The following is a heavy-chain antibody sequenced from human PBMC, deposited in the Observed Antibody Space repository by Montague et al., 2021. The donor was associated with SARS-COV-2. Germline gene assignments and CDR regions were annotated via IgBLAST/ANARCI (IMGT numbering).Heavy chain of an antibody. CDR2: ISWNSGSI. D-gene: IGHD3-10*01. CDR3: AKLRRLLWFGVDNAFDI. V-gene: IGHV3-9*01. J-gene: IGHJ3*02. CDR1: GFTFDDYA. Sequence: SLRLSCAASGFTFDDYAMHWVRQAPGKGLEWVSGISWNSGSIGYADSVKGRFTISRDNAKNSLYLQMNSLRAEDTALYYCAKLRRLLWFGVDNAFDIWGQGTMVTVSS.